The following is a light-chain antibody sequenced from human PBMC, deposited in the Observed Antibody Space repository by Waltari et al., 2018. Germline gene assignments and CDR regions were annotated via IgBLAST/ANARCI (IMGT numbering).Light chain of an antibody. J-gene: IGLJ3*02. Sequence: QSALTQAASVSGSPGQPITIPCTGTSSDIGSYNYVSWYQQHPGKAPKLMIYDVSKRPSGVSNRFSGSKSGNTASLTISGLQAEDEADYYCNSYASSNTRVFGGGTKLTVL. CDR2: DVS. CDR3: NSYASSNTRV. CDR1: SSDIGSYNY. V-gene: IGLV2-14*03.